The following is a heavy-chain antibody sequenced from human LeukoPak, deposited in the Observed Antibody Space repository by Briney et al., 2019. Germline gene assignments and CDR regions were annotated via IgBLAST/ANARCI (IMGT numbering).Heavy chain of an antibody. D-gene: IGHD3-22*01. CDR3: ATALGKWLLLNDAFDI. Sequence: SETLSLTCAVYGGSFSGYYWSWIRQPPGKGLEWIGEINHSGSTNYNPSPKSRVTISVDTSKNQFSLKLSSVTAADTAVYYCATALGKWLLLNDAFDIWGQGTMVTVSS. J-gene: IGHJ3*02. V-gene: IGHV4-34*01. CDR1: GGSFSGYY. CDR2: INHSGST.